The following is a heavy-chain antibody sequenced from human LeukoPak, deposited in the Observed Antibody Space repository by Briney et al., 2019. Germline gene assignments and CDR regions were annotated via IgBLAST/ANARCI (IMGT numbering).Heavy chain of an antibody. D-gene: IGHD6-19*01. Sequence: ASVKVSCKASGYTFTSYYMHWVRQAPGQGLEWMGWISAYNGNTNYAQKLQGRVTMTTDTSTSTAYMELRSLRSDDTAVYYCASSSGWRRFDYWGQGTLVTVSS. CDR1: GYTFTSYY. CDR2: ISAYNGNT. CDR3: ASSSGWRRFDY. J-gene: IGHJ4*02. V-gene: IGHV1-18*04.